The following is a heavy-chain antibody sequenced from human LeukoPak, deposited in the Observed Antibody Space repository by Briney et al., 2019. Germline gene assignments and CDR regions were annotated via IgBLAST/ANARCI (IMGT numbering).Heavy chain of an antibody. CDR1: GYTFTGYY. CDR3: ARETVAAAGTYYYYGMDV. CDR2: INPNSGGT. J-gene: IGHJ6*02. Sequence: ASVKVSCKASGYTFTGYYMHWVRQAPGQGLEWMGWINPNSGGTNYAQKFQCRVTMTRDTSISTAYMELSRLRSDDTAVYYCARETVAAAGTYYYYGMDVWGQGTTVTVSS. D-gene: IGHD6-13*01. V-gene: IGHV1-2*02.